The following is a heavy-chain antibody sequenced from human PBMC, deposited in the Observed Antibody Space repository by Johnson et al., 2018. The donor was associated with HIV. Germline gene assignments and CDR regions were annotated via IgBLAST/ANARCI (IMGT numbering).Heavy chain of an antibody. CDR3: AKGMEQWLLLGGFHI. Sequence: QMQLVESGGGVVQPGGSLRLSCAASGFTFSSYGMHWVRQAPGKGLEWVAFRRYDGRNKYYVDSVKGRFTISRDDSKNMLYLQMNSLRAEDTAVYYCAKGMEQWLLLGGFHIWGQGTMVSVSS. CDR1: GFTFSSYG. D-gene: IGHD6-19*01. J-gene: IGHJ3*02. CDR2: RRYDGRNK. V-gene: IGHV3-30*02.